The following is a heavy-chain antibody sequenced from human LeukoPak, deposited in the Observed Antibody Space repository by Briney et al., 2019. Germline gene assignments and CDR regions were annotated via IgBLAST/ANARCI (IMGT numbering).Heavy chain of an antibody. V-gene: IGHV1-69*01. J-gene: IGHJ3*02. CDR1: GGTFSSYA. D-gene: IGHD6-13*01. CDR3: ARLGDHSSGWYDGVSATKNVRAFDI. CDR2: IIPIFGTA. Sequence: GSSVKVSCKXSGGTFSSYAISWVRQAPGQGLEWMGGIIPIFGTANYAQKFQGRVTITADESTSTAYMELSSLRSEDTAVYYCARLGDHSSGWYDGVSATKNVRAFDIWGQGTMVTVSS.